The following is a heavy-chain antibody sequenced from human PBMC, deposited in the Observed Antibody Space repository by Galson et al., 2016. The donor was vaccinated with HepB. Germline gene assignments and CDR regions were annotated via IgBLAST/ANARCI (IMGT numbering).Heavy chain of an antibody. V-gene: IGHV4-31*03. CDR1: SDSIRSGDHY. D-gene: IGHD3-10*01. J-gene: IGHJ3*02. CDR3: ARGGYYSNSGSPPGI. CDR2: TYYSGST. Sequence: TLSLTCTVSSDSIRSGDHYWSRIRQHTGKGLEWIGSTYYSGSTYYNPSLKSRVTISVDTSKNQFSLKLTSVTAADTAVYVCARGGYYSNSGSPPGIWGQGTMVTVSS.